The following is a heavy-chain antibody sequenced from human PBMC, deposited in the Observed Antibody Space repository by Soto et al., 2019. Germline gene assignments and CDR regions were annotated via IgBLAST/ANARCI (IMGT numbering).Heavy chain of an antibody. V-gene: IGHV1-69*13. CDR1: GGTFSSYA. J-gene: IGHJ2*01. Sequence: SVKVSCKASGGTFSSYAISWVRQAPGQGLEWMGGIIPIFGTANYAQKFQGRVTITADESTSTAYMELSSLRSEDTAVYYCASEDIVVVPAAAPRYWWYFDLWGRGTLVTVSS. CDR2: IIPIFGTA. D-gene: IGHD2-2*01. CDR3: ASEDIVVVPAAAPRYWWYFDL.